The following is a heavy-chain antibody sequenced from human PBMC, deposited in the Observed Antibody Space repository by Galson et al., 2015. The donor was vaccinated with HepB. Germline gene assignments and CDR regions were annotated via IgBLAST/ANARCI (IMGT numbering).Heavy chain of an antibody. D-gene: IGHD2-2*01. J-gene: IGHJ1*01. CDR2: IRYDGSNK. CDR3: AKVRLGYCSSTSCYGVYYFQH. V-gene: IGHV3-30*02. Sequence: SLRLSCAASGFTFSSYGMHWVRQAPGKGLEWVAFIRYDGSNKYYADSVKGRFTISRDNSKNTLYLQMNSLRAEDTAVYYCAKVRLGYCSSTSCYGVYYFQHWGQGTLVTVSS. CDR1: GFTFSSYG.